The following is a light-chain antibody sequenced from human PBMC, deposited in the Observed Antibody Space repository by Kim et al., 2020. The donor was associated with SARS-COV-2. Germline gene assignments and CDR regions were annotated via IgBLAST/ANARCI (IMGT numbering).Light chain of an antibody. J-gene: IGKJ2*01. V-gene: IGKV3-11*01. CDR3: QQRTNWPQYT. CDR2: GAS. CDR1: QSISSY. Sequence: EIVLTQSPATLSLSPGERATLSRRASQSISSYLAWYQQKPGQAPRLLIYGASNRATGIPARFSGSGSGTDFTLTISSLEPEDFAVYYCQQRTNWPQYTFGQGTKLEI.